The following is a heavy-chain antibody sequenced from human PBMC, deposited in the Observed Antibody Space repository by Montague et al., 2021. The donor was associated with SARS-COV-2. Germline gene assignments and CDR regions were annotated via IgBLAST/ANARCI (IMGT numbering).Heavy chain of an antibody. Sequence: SLRLSCAASGFTFSSYAMHWVRQAPGKGLEWVAVISYDGSNKYYADSAKGRFTISRDNSKNTLYLQMNSLRAEDTALYYCAKRADDDSSAYYPSWFDPWGQGTLVNGSS. CDR3: AKRADDDSSAYYPSWFDP. J-gene: IGHJ5*02. D-gene: IGHD3-22*01. CDR1: GFTFSSYA. V-gene: IGHV3-30-3*02. CDR2: ISYDGSNK.